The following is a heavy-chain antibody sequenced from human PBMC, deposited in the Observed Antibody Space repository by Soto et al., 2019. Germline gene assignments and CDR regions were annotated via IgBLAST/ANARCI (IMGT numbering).Heavy chain of an antibody. CDR3: ARRVGHLLWKARPYYFDY. CDR2: IDWDDDK. CDR1: GFSLSTSGMC. V-gene: IGHV2-70*01. Sequence: SGPTLVNPTQTLTLTCTFSGFSLSTSGMCVSWIRQPPGKALEWLALIDWDDDKYYSTSLKTRLTTSKDTSKNQVVLTMTNMDPVDTATYYCARRVGHLLWKARPYYFDYWGQGTLVTVSS. J-gene: IGHJ4*02. D-gene: IGHD3-10*01.